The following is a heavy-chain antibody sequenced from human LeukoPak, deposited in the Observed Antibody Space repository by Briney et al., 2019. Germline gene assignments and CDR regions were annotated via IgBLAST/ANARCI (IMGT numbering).Heavy chain of an antibody. CDR3: ATLDFFMVDY. CDR1: GFTFSSCA. Sequence: PGGSLRLSCAASGFTFSSCAMTWVRQPPGKGLEWVSTMGISTDNTYYADSVKGRFTISRDNSKNTLYLQLNSLRAEDTAVYYCATLDFFMVDYWGQGTLVTVSS. D-gene: IGHD3-9*01. V-gene: IGHV3-23*01. J-gene: IGHJ4*02. CDR2: MGISTDNT.